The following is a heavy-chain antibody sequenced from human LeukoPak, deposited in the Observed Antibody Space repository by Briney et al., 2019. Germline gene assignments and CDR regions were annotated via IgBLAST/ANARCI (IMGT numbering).Heavy chain of an antibody. CDR1: GFSFDDYA. J-gene: IGHJ4*02. Sequence: GGSLRLSCAASGFSFDDYAMHWARQAPGKGLEWVSGISWNSGSIGYADSVKGRFTISRDNAKNSLYLQMNSLRAEDTALYYCAKGKWELLPDFDYWGQGTLDTVSS. CDR2: ISWNSGSI. CDR3: AKGKWELLPDFDY. D-gene: IGHD1-26*01. V-gene: IGHV3-9*01.